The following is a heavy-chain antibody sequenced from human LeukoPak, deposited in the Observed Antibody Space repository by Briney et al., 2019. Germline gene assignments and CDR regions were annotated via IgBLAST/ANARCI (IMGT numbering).Heavy chain of an antibody. D-gene: IGHD6-13*01. V-gene: IGHV1-18*01. CDR2: ISAYNGNT. Sequence: ASVKVSCKASGYTFTSYGISWVRQAPGQGLEWMGWISAYNGNTNYAQKLQGRVTMTTDTSTSTAYMELRSLRSDDTAVYYCARSRKKQQLERRESNWFDPWGQGTLVTVSS. J-gene: IGHJ5*02. CDR1: GYTFTSYG. CDR3: ARSRKKQQLERRESNWFDP.